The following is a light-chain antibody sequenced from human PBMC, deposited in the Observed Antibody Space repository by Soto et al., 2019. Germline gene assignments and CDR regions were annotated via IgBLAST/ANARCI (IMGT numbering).Light chain of an antibody. V-gene: IGKV1-39*01. Sequence: DIQMTQSPSSLSASVGDRVTITCRASQSTSSYLYWYQQKPGKAPKLMVFAAYRLQSGVPSRFSGSGSGTDFTLTISSLQPEDVETYYCQRSYSPPPTVGGGTKVDSK. CDR1: QSTSSY. CDR3: QRSYSPPPT. CDR2: AAY. J-gene: IGKJ4*01.